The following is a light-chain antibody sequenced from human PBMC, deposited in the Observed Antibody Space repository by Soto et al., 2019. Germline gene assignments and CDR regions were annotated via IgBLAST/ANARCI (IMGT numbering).Light chain of an antibody. CDR2: GAS. J-gene: IGKJ5*01. CDR3: QQYNNWPAIT. CDR1: QSVSSSY. Sequence: EIVLTQSPGTPSLSPGERATLSSRASQSVSSSYLAWYQQKPGQAPRLLIYGASSRATGIPDRFSGSGSGTEFTLTISSLQSEDFAVYYCQQYNNWPAITFGQGTRLEIK. V-gene: IGKV3-20*01.